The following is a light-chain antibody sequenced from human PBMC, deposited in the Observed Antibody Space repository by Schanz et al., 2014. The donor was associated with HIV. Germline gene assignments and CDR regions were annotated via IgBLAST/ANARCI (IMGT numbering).Light chain of an antibody. J-gene: IGLJ3*02. CDR3: GSYGGSDNMV. CDR1: SSNIGVGYD. Sequence: QSVLTQPPSVSGAPGQRVTISCTGRSSNIGVGYDVHWYQQLPRTAPKLLIHSNNQRPSGVSNRFSGSKSGNTASLTISGLQADDEADCYCGSYGGSDNMVFGGGTKLTVL. V-gene: IGLV1-40*01. CDR2: SNN.